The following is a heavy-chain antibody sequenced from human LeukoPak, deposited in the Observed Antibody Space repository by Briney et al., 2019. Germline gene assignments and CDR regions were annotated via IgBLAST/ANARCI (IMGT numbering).Heavy chain of an antibody. CDR1: GFTFSSYD. CDR3: ARGINYYDSSAYYFDY. D-gene: IGHD3-22*01. Sequence: GGSLRLSCAASGFTFSSYDMHWVRQAPGKGLEWVSAICTAGDTYYPGSVKGRFTISRENAKNSLYLQMNSLRAGDTAVYYCARGINYYDSSAYYFDYWGQGTLVTVSS. CDR2: ICTAGDT. V-gene: IGHV3-13*01. J-gene: IGHJ4*02.